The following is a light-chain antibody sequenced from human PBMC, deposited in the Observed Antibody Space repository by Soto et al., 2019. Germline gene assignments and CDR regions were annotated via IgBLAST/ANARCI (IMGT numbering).Light chain of an antibody. J-gene: IGLJ1*01. CDR2: NVS. Sequence: QSVLTQPASVSGSPGQSIAISCTGTSREVGGYNSVSWYQQHPGKAPKLMIYNVSNRPSGVSDRFSGSKSGNTASLTISGLQAEDEADYYCSSYTSSNTYVFGTGTKVTVL. V-gene: IGLV2-14*03. CDR1: SREVGGYNS. CDR3: SSYTSSNTYV.